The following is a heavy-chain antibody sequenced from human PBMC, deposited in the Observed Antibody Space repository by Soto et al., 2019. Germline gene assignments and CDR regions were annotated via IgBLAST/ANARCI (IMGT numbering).Heavy chain of an antibody. J-gene: IGHJ5*02. CDR1: GASISGFY. V-gene: IGHV4-4*07. D-gene: IGHD1-1*01. Sequence: SETLSLTCTVSGASISGFYWSWIRKSAGKGLEWIGRIYATGTTDYNPSLKSRVMLSVDTSKKQFSLKLRSVTAADTAVYYCVRDGTKTLRDWFDPWGQGISVTVSS. CDR2: IYATGTT. CDR3: VRDGTKTLRDWFDP.